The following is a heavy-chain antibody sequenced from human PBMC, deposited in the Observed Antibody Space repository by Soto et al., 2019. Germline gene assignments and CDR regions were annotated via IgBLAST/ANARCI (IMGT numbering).Heavy chain of an antibody. CDR1: GFSLSNARMG. V-gene: IGHV2-26*01. CDR3: ARIWGLKTTTVTTIWFDP. CDR2: IFSNDEK. D-gene: IGHD4-4*01. J-gene: IGHJ5*02. Sequence: SGPTLVNPTETLTLTCTVSGFSLSNARMGVSWIRQPPGKALEWLAHIFSNDEKSYSTSLKSRLTISKDTSKSQVVLTMTNMDPVDTATYYCARIWGLKTTTVTTIWFDPWGQGTLVTVSS.